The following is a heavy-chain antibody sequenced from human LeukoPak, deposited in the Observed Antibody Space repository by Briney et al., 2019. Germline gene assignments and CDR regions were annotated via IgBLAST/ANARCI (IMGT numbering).Heavy chain of an antibody. Sequence: SETLSLTCAVYGGSFSGYYWSWIRQPPGKGLEWIGEINHSGSTNYNPSLKSRVTISVDTSKNQFSLKLSSVTAADTAVYYCARARGGYSFYYMDVWGKGTTVTVSS. CDR3: ARARGGYSFYYMDV. CDR2: INHSGST. CDR1: GGSFSGYY. J-gene: IGHJ6*03. D-gene: IGHD5-18*01. V-gene: IGHV4-34*01.